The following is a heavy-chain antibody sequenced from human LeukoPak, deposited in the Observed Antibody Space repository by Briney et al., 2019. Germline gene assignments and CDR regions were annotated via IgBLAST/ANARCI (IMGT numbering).Heavy chain of an antibody. CDR3: ARDPTYYYGSGSYFTGDY. CDR1: GGTFSSYA. J-gene: IGHJ4*02. V-gene: IGHV1-69*06. CDR2: IIPVFGTA. Sequence: SVKVSCKASGGTFSSYAISWVRQAPGQGLEWMGGIIPVFGTANYAQKFQGRVTITADKSTSTAYMELSSLRSEDTAVYYCARDPTYYYGSGSYFTGDYWGQGTLVTVSS. D-gene: IGHD3-10*01.